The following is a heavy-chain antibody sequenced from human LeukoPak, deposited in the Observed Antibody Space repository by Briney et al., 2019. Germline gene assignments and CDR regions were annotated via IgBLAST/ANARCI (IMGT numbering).Heavy chain of an antibody. J-gene: IGHJ5*02. CDR2: IYYSGST. CDR1: GGSISTYY. CDR3: ARGGYYGSGNDFRFDP. V-gene: IGHV4-59*01. Sequence: SETLSLTCTVSGGSISTYYWSWIRQPPGKGLEWIGSIYYSGSTNKNPSLKSRVTISVDTSKNQFSLKLSSVTAADTAVYYCARGGYYGSGNDFRFDPWGQGTLVTVSS. D-gene: IGHD3-10*01.